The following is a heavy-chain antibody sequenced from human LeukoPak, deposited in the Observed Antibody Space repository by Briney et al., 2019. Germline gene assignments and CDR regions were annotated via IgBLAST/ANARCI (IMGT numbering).Heavy chain of an antibody. V-gene: IGHV1-69*05. CDR2: IIPIFGTA. J-gene: IGHJ3*02. CDR3: ARDLSPTIPEAYAFDI. CDR1: GGTFSSYA. Sequence: ASVKVSCKASGGTFSSYAISWVRQAPGQGLEWMGGIIPIFGTANYAQKFQGRVTITTDESTSTAYMELSSLRSEDTAVYYCARDLSPTIPEAYAFDIWGQGTMVTVSS. D-gene: IGHD2/OR15-2a*01.